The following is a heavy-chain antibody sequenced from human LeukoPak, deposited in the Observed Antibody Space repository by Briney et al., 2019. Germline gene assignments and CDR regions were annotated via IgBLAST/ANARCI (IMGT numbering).Heavy chain of an antibody. D-gene: IGHD1-26*01. CDR2: VSGSGDST. Sequence: GGSLRLSCAPSGVTFSSYAINWVRQAAGRGQEWVSTVSGSGDSTYYADSVKGRFTLSRDNSKNTLYLQMNSLGAEDTAVYYCAKGPLSGSNFYFDYWGQGALVTVSS. CDR3: AKGPLSGSNFYFDY. CDR1: GVTFSSYA. J-gene: IGHJ4*02. V-gene: IGHV3-23*01.